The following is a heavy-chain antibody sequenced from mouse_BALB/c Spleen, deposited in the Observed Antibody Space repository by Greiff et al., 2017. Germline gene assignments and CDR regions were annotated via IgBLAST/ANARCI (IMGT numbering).Heavy chain of an antibody. CDR1: GFTFSSYT. J-gene: IGHJ3*01. V-gene: IGHV5-12-2*01. D-gene: IGHD4-1*01. Sequence: EVQGVESGGGLVQPGGSLKLSCAASGFTFSSYTMSWVRQTPEKRLEWVAYISNGGGSTYYPDTVKGRFTISRDNAKNTLYLQMSSLKSEDTAMYYCARQGAGTVFAYWGQGTLVTVSA. CDR3: ARQGAGTVFAY. CDR2: ISNGGGST.